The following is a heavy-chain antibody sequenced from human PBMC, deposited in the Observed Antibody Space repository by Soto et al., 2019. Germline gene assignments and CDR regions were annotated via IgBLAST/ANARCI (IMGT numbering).Heavy chain of an antibody. V-gene: IGHV4-30-4*01. CDR3: ATESGSTYGYFDH. CDR2: ISNSGST. D-gene: IGHD5-18*01. Sequence: TLSQTSIHSGSTVTSGKDYRNWIRHSPWKGMEWSGYISNSGSTGYNPSLKTRLSMSVDRSKNQFSLRLTSVTAADTAVYFCATESGSTYGYFDHWGQGTQVTVSS. CDR1: GSTVTSGKDY. J-gene: IGHJ4*02.